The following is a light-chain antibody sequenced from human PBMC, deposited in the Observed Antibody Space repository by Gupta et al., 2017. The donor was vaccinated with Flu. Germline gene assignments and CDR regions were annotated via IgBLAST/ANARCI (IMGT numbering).Light chain of an antibody. Sequence: EIVLTQSPATLSLSPGERATLSCKASQSVSSTYLAWYQQKTGQAPSLLIYSASNRATGIPDRVSGSGSGTDYTLTISRREPEDFAVDYCQQFGSSRPMYTFGQGTKLDI. CDR2: SAS. CDR1: QSVSSTY. CDR3: QQFGSSRPMYT. V-gene: IGKV3-20*01. J-gene: IGKJ2*01.